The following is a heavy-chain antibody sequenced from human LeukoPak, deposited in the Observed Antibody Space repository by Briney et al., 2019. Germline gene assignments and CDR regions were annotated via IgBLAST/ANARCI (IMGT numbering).Heavy chain of an antibody. CDR2: ISSSGSTI. J-gene: IGHJ6*03. Sequence: GGSLRLSCAASGFTFSSYEMNWVRQAPGKGLEWVSYISSSGSTIYYADSVKGRFTISRDNAKNSLYLQMNSLRAEDTAVYYCAKHFYDSRGYYYYYMDVWGKGTTVTVSS. CDR1: GFTFSSYE. CDR3: AKHFYDSRGYYYYYMDV. D-gene: IGHD3-22*01. V-gene: IGHV3-48*03.